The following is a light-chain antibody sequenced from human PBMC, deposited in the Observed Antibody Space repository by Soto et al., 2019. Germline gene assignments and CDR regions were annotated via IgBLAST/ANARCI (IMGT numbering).Light chain of an antibody. Sequence: NVLTQSPDTLSLSPGERATLSCRAGPNIVNNYLAWYQQKPGQAPRLLMYRASTRATGIADRFSGSGSGTDFTLTISRLEPEDFAVDYCQHYGSTVITFGQGTRLE. CDR3: QHYGSTVIT. CDR1: PNIVNNY. V-gene: IGKV3-20*01. CDR2: RAS. J-gene: IGKJ5*01.